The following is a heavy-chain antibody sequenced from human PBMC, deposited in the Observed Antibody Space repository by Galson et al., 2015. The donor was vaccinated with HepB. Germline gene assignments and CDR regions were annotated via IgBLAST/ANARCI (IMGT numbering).Heavy chain of an antibody. D-gene: IGHD2-21*02. V-gene: IGHV3-21*01. CDR3: ARDDFGGDPLDY. J-gene: IGHJ4*02. CDR2: ISSSSSYI. Sequence: SLRLSCAASGFTFSSYSMNWVRQAPGKGLEWVSSISSSSSYIYYADSVKGRFTISRDNAKNSLYLQMNSLRAEDTAVYYCARDDFGGDPLDYWGQGTLVTVSS. CDR1: GFTFSSYS.